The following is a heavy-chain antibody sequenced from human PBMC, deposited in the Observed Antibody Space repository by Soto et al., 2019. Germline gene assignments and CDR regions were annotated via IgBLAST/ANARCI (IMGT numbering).Heavy chain of an antibody. D-gene: IGHD6-6*01. CDR3: ARRASSGRDPFYFDY. J-gene: IGHJ4*02. CDR1: GGSISGGGGYY. V-gene: IGHV4-31*03. CDR2: IYYSGST. Sequence: QVHLQESGPGLVKASQTLSLTCTVSGGSISGGGGYYWSWIRQHPGKGLEWIGYIYYSGSTYYNPSLKSRATISVDTSENQFSLKLSSVTAADTAVYYCARRASSGRDPFYFDYRGQGTLVAVSS.